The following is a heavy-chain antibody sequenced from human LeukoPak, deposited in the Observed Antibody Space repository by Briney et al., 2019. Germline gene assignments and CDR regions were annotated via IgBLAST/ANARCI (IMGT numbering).Heavy chain of an antibody. Sequence: ASVKVSCKASGYTFTSYDINWVRQATGQGLEWVGWMNPNSGNTGYAQKFQGRVTITRNTSISTAYMELSSLRAEDTAVYYCARVVVGAFDIWGQGTMVTVSS. CDR3: ARVVVGAFDI. V-gene: IGHV1-8*03. J-gene: IGHJ3*02. CDR1: GYTFTSYD. CDR2: MNPNSGNT. D-gene: IGHD2-15*01.